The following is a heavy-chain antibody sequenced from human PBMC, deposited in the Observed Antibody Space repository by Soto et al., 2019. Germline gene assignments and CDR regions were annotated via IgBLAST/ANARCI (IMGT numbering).Heavy chain of an antibody. J-gene: IGHJ6*02. Sequence: EVQLVQSGAEVKKPGESLRIYCNAPGYTFTSHFISWVRQMPGKGLEWMGRTDPRASYTNYSSAFEGRLTNSADKSIPAAALWWSSLQASHSAIYSCQPLPIGAPAPTGGETSSPMDLWCQGPTV. V-gene: IGHV5-10-1*01. CDR2: TDPRASYT. CDR3: QPLPIGAPAPTGGETSSPMDL. CDR1: GYTFTSHF. D-gene: IGHD3-16*01.